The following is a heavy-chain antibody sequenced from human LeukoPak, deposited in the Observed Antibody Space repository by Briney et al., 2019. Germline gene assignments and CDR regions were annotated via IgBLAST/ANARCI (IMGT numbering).Heavy chain of an antibody. CDR2: ISSSSNNI. Sequence: GGSLRLSCAASEFTFSSYEMNWVRQAQGKGLEWVSYISSSSNNIYYADSVKGRFTISRDNAKNSLYLQMNSLRAEDTAVYYCARDWRTMGGSWGQGALVTVSS. D-gene: IGHD3-16*01. J-gene: IGHJ5*02. V-gene: IGHV3-48*03. CDR3: ARDWRTMGGS. CDR1: EFTFSSYE.